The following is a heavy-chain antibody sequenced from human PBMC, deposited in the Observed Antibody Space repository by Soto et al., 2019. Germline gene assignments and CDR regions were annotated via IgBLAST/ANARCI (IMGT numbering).Heavy chain of an antibody. Sequence: EVRLVESGGGLLQPGTSVRLSCAAPGFSLSSYDLHWVRQVPEKRLEWVAFFGSGGDRHYSASVKGRFTISRDSAKQSFYLQMNSLNVGDTAVYYCGRAQSRNWTASGYGIDVWGQGTTVIVSS. D-gene: IGHD3-3*01. J-gene: IGHJ6*02. CDR1: GFSLSSYD. CDR2: FGSGGDR. CDR3: GRAQSRNWTASGYGIDV. V-gene: IGHV3-13*04.